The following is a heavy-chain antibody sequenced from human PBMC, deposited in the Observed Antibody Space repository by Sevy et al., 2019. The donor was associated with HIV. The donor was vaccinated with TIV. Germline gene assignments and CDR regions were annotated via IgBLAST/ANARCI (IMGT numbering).Heavy chain of an antibody. J-gene: IGHJ6*03. CDR1: GFTLSSHE. Sequence: GGSLRLSCEASGFTLSSHEMHWVRQVPGKGLEWVSYISSGSSTKFYTDSVKGRFTISRDNAKNSLYLHMDSLRVEDTAVYYCARDPSETGPKYSYFMDVWGKGTTVTVSS. CDR2: ISSGSSTK. V-gene: IGHV3-48*03. D-gene: IGHD3-9*01. CDR3: ARDPSETGPKYSYFMDV.